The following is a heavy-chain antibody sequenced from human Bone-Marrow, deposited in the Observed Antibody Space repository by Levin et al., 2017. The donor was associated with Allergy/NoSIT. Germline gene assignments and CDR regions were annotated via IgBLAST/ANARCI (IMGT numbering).Heavy chain of an antibody. J-gene: IGHJ5*02. CDR3: ARGLGAVAGGYFDP. CDR2: ISSSSSYI. D-gene: IGHD6-19*01. Sequence: GGSLRLSCAASGFTFSSYSMNWVRQAPGKGLEWVSSISSSSSYIYYADSVKGRFTISRDNAKNSLYLQMNSLRAEDTAVYYCARGLGAVAGGYFDPWGQGTLVTVSS. CDR1: GFTFSSYS. V-gene: IGHV3-21*01.